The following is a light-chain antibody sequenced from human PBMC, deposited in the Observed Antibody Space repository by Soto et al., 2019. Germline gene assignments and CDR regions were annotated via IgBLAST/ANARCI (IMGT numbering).Light chain of an antibody. CDR1: ELSKQY. CDR2: KDN. V-gene: IGLV3-25*02. J-gene: IGLJ1*01. CDR3: QSSDDTGNYYL. Sequence: SYELTQTPSVSVSPGQTARITCSGDELSKQYVYWYQQKPGQAPVLVIYKDNERASGIPERFSASSSGTTVTLTISGVRAEDEPDYYCQSSDDTGNYYLFGTGTKGTVL.